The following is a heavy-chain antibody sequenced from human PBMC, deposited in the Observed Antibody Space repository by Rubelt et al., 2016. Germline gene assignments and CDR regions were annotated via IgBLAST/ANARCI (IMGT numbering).Heavy chain of an antibody. D-gene: IGHD3-3*01. V-gene: IGHV4-39*01. CDR3: ARGRFLEWLPPDY. Sequence: QLQLQESGPGLVKPSETLSLTCTVSGGSISSSGYYWGWIRQPPGKGLEWLGSIYYSGSTYYNPSLKSRVTISVDTSKNRFSLRLSSVTAADTAVYYCARGRFLEWLPPDYWGQGTLVTVSS. J-gene: IGHJ4*02. CDR2: IYYSGST. CDR1: GGSISSSGYY.